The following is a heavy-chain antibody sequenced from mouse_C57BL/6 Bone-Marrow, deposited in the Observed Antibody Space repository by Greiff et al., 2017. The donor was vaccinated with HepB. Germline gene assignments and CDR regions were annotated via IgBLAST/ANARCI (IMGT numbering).Heavy chain of an antibody. CDR3: ARWRGNYRYFDV. Sequence: QVQLKQSGAELVRPGTSVKVSCKASGYAFTNYLIEWVKQRPGQGLEWIGVINPGSGGTNSNEKFKGKATLTADKSSSTAYMQLSSRTSEDSAVYFCARWRGNYRYFDVWGTGTTVTVSS. CDR1: GYAFTNYL. D-gene: IGHD2-1*01. CDR2: INPGSGGT. J-gene: IGHJ1*03. V-gene: IGHV1-54*01.